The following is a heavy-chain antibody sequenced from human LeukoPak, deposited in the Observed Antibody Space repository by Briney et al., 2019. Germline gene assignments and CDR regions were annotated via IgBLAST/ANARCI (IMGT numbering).Heavy chain of an antibody. CDR1: GFTFSTYS. Sequence: GGSLRLSCAASGFTFSTYSMNWVRQAPGKGLEWVSSITSSSSYIYYADSVKGRFTFSRDNAKNSLYPQMNSLRAEDTAVYYCARGGHAYYDSSGYRYYFDYWGQGTLVTVSS. CDR3: ARGGHAYYDSSGYRYYFDY. V-gene: IGHV3-21*01. D-gene: IGHD3-22*01. J-gene: IGHJ4*02. CDR2: ITSSSSYI.